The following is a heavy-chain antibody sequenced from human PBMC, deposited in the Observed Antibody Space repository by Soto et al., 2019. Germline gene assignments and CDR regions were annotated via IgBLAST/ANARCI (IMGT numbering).Heavy chain of an antibody. D-gene: IGHD3-22*01. CDR2: INPNSGGT. V-gene: IGHV1-2*04. J-gene: IGHJ6*02. Sequence: ASVKVSCKASGYTFTGYYMHWVRQAPGQGLEWIGWINPNSGGTNYAQKFQGWVTMTRDTSISTAYMELSRLRSDDTAVYYCATHYYDSSGYYSPYYYGMDVWGQGTTVTVSS. CDR3: ATHYYDSSGYYSPYYYGMDV. CDR1: GYTFTGYY.